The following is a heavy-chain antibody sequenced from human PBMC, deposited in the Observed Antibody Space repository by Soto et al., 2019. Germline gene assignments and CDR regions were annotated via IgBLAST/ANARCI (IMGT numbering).Heavy chain of an antibody. D-gene: IGHD3-22*01. J-gene: IGHJ4*02. V-gene: IGHV1-69*13. CDR2: IIPIFGTA. Sequence: ASVKVSCKASGGTFSSYAISWVRQAPGQGLEWMGGIIPIFGTANYAQKFQGRVTITADESTSTAYMELSSLRSEDTAVYYCARDRFYYYDSSGWLFDYWGQGTLVTVSS. CDR3: ARDRFYYYDSSGWLFDY. CDR1: GGTFSSYA.